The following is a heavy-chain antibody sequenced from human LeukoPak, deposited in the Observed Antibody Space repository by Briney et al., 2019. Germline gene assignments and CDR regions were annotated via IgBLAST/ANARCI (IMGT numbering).Heavy chain of an antibody. Sequence: GGSLRLSCAASGFTFSSYAMSWVRQAPGKGLEWVSAISGSGGSTYYADSVKGRFTISRDNSKNTLYLQMNSLRAEDTAVYYCAKASRYCSGGSCYTTYCFDYWGQGTLVTVSS. CDR1: GFTFSSYA. CDR2: ISGSGGST. J-gene: IGHJ4*02. D-gene: IGHD2-15*01. V-gene: IGHV3-23*01. CDR3: AKASRYCSGGSCYTTYCFDY.